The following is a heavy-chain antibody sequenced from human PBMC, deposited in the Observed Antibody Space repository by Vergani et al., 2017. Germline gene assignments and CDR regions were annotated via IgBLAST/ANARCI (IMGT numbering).Heavy chain of an antibody. CDR2: IKQDGSEK. Sequence: EVQLVESGGGLVKPGGSLRLSCAASGFTFSSYSMNWVRQAPGKGLEWVANIKQDGSEKYYVDSVKGRFTISRDNAKNSLYLQMNSLRAEDTAVYYCARVSGYDFWSGYYSTWYFDLWGRGTLVTVSS. CDR3: ARVSGYDFWSGYYSTWYFDL. J-gene: IGHJ2*01. D-gene: IGHD3-3*01. CDR1: GFTFSSYS. V-gene: IGHV3-7*01.